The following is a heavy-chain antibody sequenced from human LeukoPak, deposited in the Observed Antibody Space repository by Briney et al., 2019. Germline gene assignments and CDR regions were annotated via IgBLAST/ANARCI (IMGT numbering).Heavy chain of an antibody. Sequence: PGRSLRLSCAPSGFTFSSYAMHWVRQAPGKGLEWVAVISYDGSNKYYVDSVKGRFTISRDTSKNTLYLQMNSLRAEDTAVYYCARSYDSSGYYRSDYWGQGTLVTVSS. J-gene: IGHJ4*02. D-gene: IGHD3-22*01. CDR3: ARSYDSSGYYRSDY. CDR1: GFTFSSYA. V-gene: IGHV3-30-3*01. CDR2: ISYDGSNK.